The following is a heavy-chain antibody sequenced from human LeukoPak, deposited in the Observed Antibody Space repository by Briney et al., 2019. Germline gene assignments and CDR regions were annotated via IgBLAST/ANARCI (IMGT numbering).Heavy chain of an antibody. Sequence: PGGSLRLSCAVSGFTVSSNYMSWVRQAPGEGLEWVSLIHSGGTTDYADSVKDRFTISRDYSKNTVNLQINSLRAEDTAVYYCARERRYCSGDNCYSGLDYWGQGTLVTVSS. J-gene: IGHJ4*02. V-gene: IGHV3-53*01. CDR2: IHSGGTT. CDR3: ARERRYCSGDNCYSGLDY. CDR1: GFTVSSNY. D-gene: IGHD2-15*01.